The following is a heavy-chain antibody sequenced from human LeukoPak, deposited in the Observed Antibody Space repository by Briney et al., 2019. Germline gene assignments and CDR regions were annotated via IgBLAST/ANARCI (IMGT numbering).Heavy chain of an antibody. J-gene: IGHJ4*02. V-gene: IGHV3-7*01. D-gene: IGHD4-17*01. CDR1: GFPLTTYW. CDR2: IKQDGTEK. Sequence: GGSLRLSCAASGFPLTTYWMNWVRQAPGKGLEWVANIKQDGTEKYYVESVKGRFTISRDNAKNSLYLQMNSLRAEDTAVYYCAGDKGDYGDPRGYFDYWGQGTLVTVSS. CDR3: AGDKGDYGDPRGYFDY.